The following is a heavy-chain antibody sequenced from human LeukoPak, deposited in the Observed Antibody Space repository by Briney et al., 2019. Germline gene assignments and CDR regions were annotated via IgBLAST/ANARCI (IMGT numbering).Heavy chain of an antibody. CDR3: AKAASSSWPSYYYGMDV. Sequence: GGSLRLSCAASGFIFSSYSMSWVRQAPGMGLEWVSVITGSGGNTYYADSVKGRFTISKDNSKNTVYLQMSSLRVDDTAVYYCAKAASSSWPSYYYGMDVWGRGTLVTVSS. V-gene: IGHV3-23*01. J-gene: IGHJ6*02. CDR2: ITGSGGNT. D-gene: IGHD6-13*01. CDR1: GFIFSSYS.